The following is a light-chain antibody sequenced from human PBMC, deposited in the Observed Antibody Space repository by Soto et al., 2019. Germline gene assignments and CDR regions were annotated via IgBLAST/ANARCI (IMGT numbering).Light chain of an antibody. J-gene: IGKJ2*01. V-gene: IGKV1-39*01. CDR1: ENIRNY. CDR3: QQSYIFPYT. CDR2: VGS. Sequence: DIQMTQSPSSLSASVGDRVTISCRSSENIRNYLIWYRQKPGKAPELLMYVGSTLESGVPSRFSGSGRGTDFTLTIKSRQPEDFGVYYCQQSYIFPYTFGRGTSLDI.